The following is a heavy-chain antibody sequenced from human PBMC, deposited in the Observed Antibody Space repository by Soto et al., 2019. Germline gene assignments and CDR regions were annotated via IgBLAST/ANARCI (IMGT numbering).Heavy chain of an antibody. V-gene: IGHV4-59*01. CDR1: GGSISSYS. CDR3: ARDPYHVLMVNAPNLYGMDV. D-gene: IGHD2-8*01. Sequence: QVQLQESGPGLVKPSETLSLTCTVSGGSISSYSWSWIRQPPGKGLEWIGYIYYSGSTNYNPSLKSRVTISVDTSKNQFSLKVSSVTAADTAVYYCARDPYHVLMVNAPNLYGMDVWGQGTTVTVSS. J-gene: IGHJ6*02. CDR2: IYYSGST.